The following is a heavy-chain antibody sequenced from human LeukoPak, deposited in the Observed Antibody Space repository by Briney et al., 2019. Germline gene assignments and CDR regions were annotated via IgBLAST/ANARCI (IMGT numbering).Heavy chain of an antibody. D-gene: IGHD7-27*01. CDR3: ARELGIEGYWYFDL. CDR2: ISTASNP. V-gene: IGHV3-13*05. J-gene: IGHJ2*01. CDR1: GFTVRSYD. Sequence: GGSLRLSCAASGFTVRSYDMHWVRQVAGKVLEWVSAISTASNPHYEASVQGRFTVFSANAENSFYLQMNSLSAEDTAVYYFARELGIEGYWYFDLWGRGTLVTVSS.